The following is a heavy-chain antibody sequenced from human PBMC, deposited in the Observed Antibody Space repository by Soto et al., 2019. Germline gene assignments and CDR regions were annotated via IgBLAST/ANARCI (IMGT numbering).Heavy chain of an antibody. CDR2: SYHSGSS. V-gene: IGHV4-4*02. CDR1: GSSITSSNW. D-gene: IGHD3-22*01. CDR3: ARRYYYDSSGYYVGD. Sequence: QVQLRESGPRLVKPSGTLSLTCAVSGSSITSSNWWPWVRQPPGKGLEWIGESYHSGSSNYNPSLKSRVTISVDKSKNQFFLKLTSVTAADTAVYYGARRYYYDSSGYYVGDWGQGTLVTVSS. J-gene: IGHJ4*02.